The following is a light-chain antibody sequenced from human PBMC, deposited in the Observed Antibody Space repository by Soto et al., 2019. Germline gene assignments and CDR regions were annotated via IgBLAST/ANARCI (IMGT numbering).Light chain of an antibody. V-gene: IGKV1-9*01. CDR2: AAS. CDR1: QGISSY. Sequence: IQLTQSPSSLSASVGDRVTITCRASQGISSYLAWYQQKPGKAPKLLIYAASTLQSGVPSRFSGSGSGTDFTLTISSLQPEDFATYYCQQLNSYPHTFGGGTKVEIK. J-gene: IGKJ4*01. CDR3: QQLNSYPHT.